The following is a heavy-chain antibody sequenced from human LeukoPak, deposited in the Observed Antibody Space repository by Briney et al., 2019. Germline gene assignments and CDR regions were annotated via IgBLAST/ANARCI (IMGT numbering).Heavy chain of an antibody. D-gene: IGHD2-2*01. Sequence: GASVKVSCKVSGYTLTELSMHWVRQAPGKGLEWMGGFDPEDGETIYAQKFQGRVTITTDESTSTAYMELSSLRSEDTAVYYCAREIREDIVVVPAATSIAADAFDIWGQGTMVTVSS. CDR2: FDPEDGET. CDR3: AREIREDIVVVPAATSIAADAFDI. CDR1: GYTLTELS. J-gene: IGHJ3*02. V-gene: IGHV1-24*01.